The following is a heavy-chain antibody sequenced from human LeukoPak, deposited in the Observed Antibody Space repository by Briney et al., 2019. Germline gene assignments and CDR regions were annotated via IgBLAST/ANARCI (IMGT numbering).Heavy chain of an antibody. CDR3: ARGYYYSGTYYLSFFDY. CDR1: GLTLNKYW. CDR2: INQDDSQI. D-gene: IGHD3-10*01. V-gene: IGHV3-7*01. J-gene: IGHJ4*02. Sequence: PGGSLTLSCVTSGLTLNKYWLIWVRQPPGKGLEWVANINQDDSQIYYLESVEGRFTITRDNAKNSLHLQMNSLRVEDTAIYYCARGYYYSGTYYLSFFDYWGQGTLVTVSS.